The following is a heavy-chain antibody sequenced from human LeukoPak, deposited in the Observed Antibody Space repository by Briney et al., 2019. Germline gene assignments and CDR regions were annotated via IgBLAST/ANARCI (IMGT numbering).Heavy chain of an antibody. V-gene: IGHV3-30*02. J-gene: IGHJ3*02. CDR1: GFTFSSYG. D-gene: IGHD6-13*01. CDR3: AKGGSSSWYRIGVDFDI. Sequence: PGGSLRLSCAASGFTFSSYGMHWVRQAPGKGLEWVAFIRYDGSNKYYADSVKGRFTISRDNSKNTLYLQMNSLRAEDTAVYYCAKGGSSSWYRIGVDFDIWGQGTMVTVSS. CDR2: IRYDGSNK.